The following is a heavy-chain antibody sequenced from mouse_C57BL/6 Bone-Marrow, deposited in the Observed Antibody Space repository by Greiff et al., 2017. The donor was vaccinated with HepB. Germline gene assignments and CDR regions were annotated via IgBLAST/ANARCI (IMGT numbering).Heavy chain of an antibody. D-gene: IGHD1-1*01. CDR2: INPNNGGT. CDR1: GYTFTDYY. CDR3: ARREVVAKRYFDV. J-gene: IGHJ1*03. V-gene: IGHV1-26*01. Sequence: EVQLQQSGPELVKPGASVKISCKASGYTFTDYYMNWVKQSHGKSLEWIGDINPNNGGTSYNQKFKGKATLTVDKSSSTAYMELRSLTSEDSAVYYCARREVVAKRYFDVWGTGTTVTVSS.